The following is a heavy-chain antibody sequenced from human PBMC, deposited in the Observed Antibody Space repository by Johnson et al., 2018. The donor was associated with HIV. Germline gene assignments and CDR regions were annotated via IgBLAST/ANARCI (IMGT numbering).Heavy chain of an antibody. D-gene: IGHD6-19*01. Sequence: QVQLVESGGGVVRPGGSLRLSCAASGFTFDDYYMSWIRQAPGKGLEWVSYISSSGSTIYYADSVKGRFTISRDNAKNSLYLQMNSLRAEDTAVDYCAKDIFGGSGWHAFDIWGQGTVVSVSS. CDR3: AKDIFGGSGWHAFDI. CDR2: ISSSGSTI. V-gene: IGHV3-11*01. J-gene: IGHJ3*02. CDR1: GFTFDDYY.